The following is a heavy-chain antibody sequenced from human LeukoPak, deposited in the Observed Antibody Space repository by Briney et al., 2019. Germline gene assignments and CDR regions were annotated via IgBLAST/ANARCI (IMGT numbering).Heavy chain of an antibody. CDR1: GASINSYY. J-gene: IGHJ5*02. V-gene: IGHV4-59*01. CDR3: AKDWELGS. CDR2: TYYSGST. D-gene: IGHD1-26*01. Sequence: KPSETLSLTCSVSGASINSYYWNWLRQPPGKGLEWIGNTYYSGSTNYNPSLSSRVTISLDTSKKQFSLKMTSVTAADTAVYYCAKDWELGSWGQGTLVTISS.